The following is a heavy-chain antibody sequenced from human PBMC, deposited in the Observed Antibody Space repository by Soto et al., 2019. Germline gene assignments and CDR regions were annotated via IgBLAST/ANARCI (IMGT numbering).Heavy chain of an antibody. V-gene: IGHV1-69*01. CDR1: GGTFSSYA. Sequence: QVQLVQSGAEVKKPGSSVKVSCKASGGTFSSYAISWVRQAPGQGLEWMGGIIPIFGTANYAQKFQGRVTITADESTSTAYMELSSLRSEDTAVYYCASYMFTFGAPYYYYGMDVCGQGTTVTVSS. J-gene: IGHJ6*02. D-gene: IGHD3-16*01. CDR3: ASYMFTFGAPYYYYGMDV. CDR2: IIPIFGTA.